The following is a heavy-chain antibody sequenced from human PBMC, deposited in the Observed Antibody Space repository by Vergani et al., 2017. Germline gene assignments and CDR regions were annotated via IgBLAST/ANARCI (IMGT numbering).Heavy chain of an antibody. J-gene: IGHJ6*02. CDR2: IYYSGST. D-gene: IGHD1/OR15-1a*01. CDR1: GGSISSSSYY. CDR3: ARNNTYGMDV. Sequence: QLQLQESGPGLVKPSETLSLTCTVSGGSISSSSYYWGWIRQHPGKGLEWIGYIYYSGSTYYNPSLKSRVTISVDTSKNQFSLKLSSVTAADTAVYYCARNNTYGMDVWGQGTTVTVSS. V-gene: IGHV4-31*03.